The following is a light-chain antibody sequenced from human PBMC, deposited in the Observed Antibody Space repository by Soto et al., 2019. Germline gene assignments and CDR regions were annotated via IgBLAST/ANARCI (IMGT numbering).Light chain of an antibody. V-gene: IGKV3-11*01. CDR3: QQRRA. CDR1: QSVSSY. Sequence: EIVLTQSPATLSLSPGERATPSCRASQSVSSYLAWYQQKPGQAPRLLIYDASNRATGIPARFSGSGSGTDFTLTISSLEPEDFAVYYCQQRRAFGGGTKVEIK. J-gene: IGKJ4*01. CDR2: DAS.